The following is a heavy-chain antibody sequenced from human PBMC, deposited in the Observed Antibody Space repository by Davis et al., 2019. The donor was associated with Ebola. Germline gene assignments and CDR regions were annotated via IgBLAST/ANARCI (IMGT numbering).Heavy chain of an antibody. CDR2: IFYNGST. CDR3: ARIKLRFLEWLPLYNWFDP. CDR1: GVSISSGGYY. D-gene: IGHD3-3*01. J-gene: IGHJ5*02. V-gene: IGHV4-31*03. Sequence: SETLSLTCTVSGVSISSGGYYWNWVRQHPGKGLEWIGYIFYNGSTSSNPSLKSRLTMSVDTSENHFSLKMTSVTAADTAVYYCARIKLRFLEWLPLYNWFDPWGQGTLVTVSS.